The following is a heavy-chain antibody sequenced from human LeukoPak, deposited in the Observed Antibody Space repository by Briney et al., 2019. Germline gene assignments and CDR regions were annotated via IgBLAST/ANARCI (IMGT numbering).Heavy chain of an antibody. Sequence: GGSLRLSCAAPGFTLDDYGISWVRQAPGKGLECVSGINWNGGSTGYADSVKGRFTISRVNAKNSLYLQMNSLRAEDTALYYCASSGLYDYVWGSYRPPFDYWGQGTLVTVSS. V-gene: IGHV3-20*04. CDR2: INWNGGST. D-gene: IGHD3-16*02. J-gene: IGHJ4*02. CDR1: GFTLDDYG. CDR3: ASSGLYDYVWGSYRPPFDY.